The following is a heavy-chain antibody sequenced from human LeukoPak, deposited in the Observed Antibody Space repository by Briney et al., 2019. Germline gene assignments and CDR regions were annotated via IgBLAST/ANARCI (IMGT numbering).Heavy chain of an antibody. D-gene: IGHD3-22*01. J-gene: IGHJ3*02. V-gene: IGHV1-2*06. Sequence: ASVKVSCKASGYTFTGYYIHWVRQAPGQGLEWMGRINPNNGGTNYAQKFQGRVTMTRDMSMSTAYMELSRLRSVDTAVYYCAGEDNRGGYRPFDIWGKGKMVTVPS. CDR1: GYTFTGYY. CDR3: AGEDNRGGYRPFDI. CDR2: INPNNGGT.